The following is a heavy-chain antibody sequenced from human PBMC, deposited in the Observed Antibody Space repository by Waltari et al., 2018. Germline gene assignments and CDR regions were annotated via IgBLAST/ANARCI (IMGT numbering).Heavy chain of an antibody. V-gene: IGHV4-34*01. CDR2: INYSGST. D-gene: IGHD1-26*01. Sequence: QVQLQQWGAGLLTPSETLSLTCAVYGGSFSGYSLCRLRRSQGKGLEWIGEINYSGSTNYNPSLKSRVTISIDTSKTQFSLELTSVTGADTAVYYCAGTPVGVTFLYFDYWGQGTLVTVSS. CDR1: GGSFSGYS. CDR3: AGTPVGVTFLYFDY. J-gene: IGHJ4*02.